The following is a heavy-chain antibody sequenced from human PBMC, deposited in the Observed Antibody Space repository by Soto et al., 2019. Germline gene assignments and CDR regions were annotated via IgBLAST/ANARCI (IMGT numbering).Heavy chain of an antibody. CDR1: GFTFDDYA. D-gene: IGHD5-18*01. CDR3: GKYYEYSYGYFDY. J-gene: IGHJ4*02. V-gene: IGHV3-43*02. Sequence: GGSLRLSCAASGFTFDDYAMHWVRQAPGKGLEWVSLISGDGGSTYYADSVKGRFTISRDNSKNSLYLQMNSLRTEDTALYYCGKYYEYSYGYFDYWGQGTLVTVSS. CDR2: ISGDGGST.